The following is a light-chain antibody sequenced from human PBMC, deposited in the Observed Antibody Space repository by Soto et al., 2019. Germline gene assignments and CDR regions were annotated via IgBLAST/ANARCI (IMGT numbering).Light chain of an antibody. CDR1: SSDVGGYDY. Sequence: QSALTQPASVSGSPGQSITISCTGTSSDVGGYDYVSWYQHFPGKAPKLIIYEVSNRPSGVSNRVSGSKSGNTASLTISGLQAEDEADYYCSSYTSSITVDVVFGGGTKLTVL. CDR3: SSYTSSITVDVV. J-gene: IGLJ2*01. CDR2: EVS. V-gene: IGLV2-14*01.